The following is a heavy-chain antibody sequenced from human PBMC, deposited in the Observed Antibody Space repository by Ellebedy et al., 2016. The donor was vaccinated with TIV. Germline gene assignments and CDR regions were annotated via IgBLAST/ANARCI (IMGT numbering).Heavy chain of an antibody. Sequence: GESLKISCAASGFTFSSSWVHWVRQVPGKGLVWVARINGDGSNIGYADSVKGRFTISRDNSNNSLYLQMNSLRAEDTAVYFCTREGAVRGAPAYLAYDFWGQGTLVTVSS. CDR3: TREGAVRGAPAYLAYDF. J-gene: IGHJ4*02. CDR1: GFTFSSSW. CDR2: INGDGSNI. V-gene: IGHV3-74*01. D-gene: IGHD2/OR15-2a*01.